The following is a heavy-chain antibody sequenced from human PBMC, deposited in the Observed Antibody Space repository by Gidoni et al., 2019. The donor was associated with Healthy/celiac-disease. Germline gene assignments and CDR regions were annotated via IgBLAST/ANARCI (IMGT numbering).Heavy chain of an antibody. CDR1: GFTFSGSW. Sequence: EVQLVESGGGLVQPGGSLRLSCASSGFTFSGSWMRWVRQAPGKGLEWGANIKQDGSEKYYVDSVKGRFTISRDNAKNSLYLQMNSLRAEDTAVYYCARAIVVVPAAAYYFDYWGQGTLVTVSS. V-gene: IGHV3-7*01. CDR3: ARAIVVVPAAAYYFDY. CDR2: IKQDGSEK. D-gene: IGHD2-2*01. J-gene: IGHJ4*02.